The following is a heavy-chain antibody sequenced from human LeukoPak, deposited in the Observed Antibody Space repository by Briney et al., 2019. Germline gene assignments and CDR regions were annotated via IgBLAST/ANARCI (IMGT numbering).Heavy chain of an antibody. V-gene: IGHV4-61*02. CDR3: ARAHSSDYYPHAFDI. CDR2: IYTSGST. J-gene: IGHJ3*02. D-gene: IGHD3-22*01. Sequence: NPSETLSLTCTVSGGSISSGSYYWSWSRQPAGKGLEWIGRIYTSGSTNYNPSLKSRVTISVDTSKNQFSLKLSSVTAADTAVYYCARAHSSDYYPHAFDIWGQGTMVTVSS. CDR1: GGSISSGSYY.